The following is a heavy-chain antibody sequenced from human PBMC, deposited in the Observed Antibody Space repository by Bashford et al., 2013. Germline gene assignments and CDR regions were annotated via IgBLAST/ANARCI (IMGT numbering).Heavy chain of an antibody. V-gene: IGHV1-18*01. Sequence: ASVKVSCKASGYTFTSYGISWVRQAPGQGLEWMGWISTYNGQTIYAQNLHGRVTMTTDTSTRTAYMELRSLRSDDTAVYYCARAYGESSAYDYSGQGTLVTVSS. CDR2: ISTYNGQT. CDR3: ARAYGESSAYDY. D-gene: IGHD5-12*01. J-gene: IGHJ4*02. CDR1: GYTFTSYG.